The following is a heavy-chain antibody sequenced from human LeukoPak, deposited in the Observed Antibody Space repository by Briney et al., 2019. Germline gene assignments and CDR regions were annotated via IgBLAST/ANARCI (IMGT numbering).Heavy chain of an antibody. CDR2: IIPIFGTA. D-gene: IGHD3-22*01. Sequence: SVKVSCKASGYTFSIYGFSWVRQAPGQGREWMGGIIPIFGTANYAQKFQGRVTITADKSTSTAYMELSSLRSEDTAVYYCARDLQDSSDPQAFDIWGQGTMVTVSS. J-gene: IGHJ3*02. CDR3: ARDLQDSSDPQAFDI. CDR1: GYTFSIYG. V-gene: IGHV1-69*06.